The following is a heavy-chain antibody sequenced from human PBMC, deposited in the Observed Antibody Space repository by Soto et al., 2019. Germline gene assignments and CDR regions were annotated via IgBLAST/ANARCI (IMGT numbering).Heavy chain of an antibody. CDR1: GFTFSNYE. J-gene: IGHJ6*03. Sequence: EAQLVESGGGFVQPGGSLRLSCAASGFTFSNYEMHWVRQAPGKGLEYVSGISNNGAHTDYAKSVKGRFTISRDNSENTLYLQMGSLRAEDMGLYYCARRGYGSRWPNVYMDVWGKGTTVTVSS. CDR2: ISNNGAHT. V-gene: IGHV3-64*01. CDR3: ARRGYGSRWPNVYMDV. D-gene: IGHD6-13*01.